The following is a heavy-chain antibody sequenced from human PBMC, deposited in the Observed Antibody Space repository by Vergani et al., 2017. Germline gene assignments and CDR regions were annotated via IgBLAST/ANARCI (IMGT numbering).Heavy chain of an antibody. J-gene: IGHJ4*02. Sequence: QLHLQESGPGLVKPSETLSLTCTVSGGSITSSSYYWGWIRQPPGKGLEWIGNIYHSGGAYYNPSLKGRVTISVDTSKNQFSLEVTSVTAADTAIYFCARTESFILRYFPLALWGQGTLVTVSS. CDR3: ARTESFILRYFPLAL. D-gene: IGHD3-9*01. CDR1: GGSITSSSYY. V-gene: IGHV4-39*01. CDR2: IYHSGGA.